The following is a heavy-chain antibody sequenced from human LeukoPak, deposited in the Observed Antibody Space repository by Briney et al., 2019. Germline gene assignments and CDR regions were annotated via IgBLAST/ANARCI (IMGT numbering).Heavy chain of an antibody. CDR2: IYYSGST. J-gene: IGHJ4*02. CDR1: GGSISNSY. D-gene: IGHD4-11*01. Sequence: SETLSLTCTVSGGSISNSYWTWIRQPPGKGLQWIGYIYYSGSTSYNPSLKGRITISVDTSKNQFPLRLSSVTAADTAVYYCASGDDYSNYYFNYWGQGTLVTVSS. V-gene: IGHV4-59*01. CDR3: ASGDDYSNYYFNY.